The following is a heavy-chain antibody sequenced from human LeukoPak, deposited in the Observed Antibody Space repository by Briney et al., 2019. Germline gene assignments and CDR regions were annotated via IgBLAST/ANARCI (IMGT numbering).Heavy chain of an antibody. CDR3: ARGTISYYMDV. D-gene: IGHD1-7*01. V-gene: IGHV1-46*01. J-gene: IGHJ6*03. CDR2: INPSGGST. Sequence: GASVKVSCKASGYTFTSYYMHWVRQAPGQGLEWKGIINPSGGSTSYAQKFQGRVTMTRDMSTSTVYMELSSLRSEDTAVYYCARGTISYYMDVWGKGTTVTVSS. CDR1: GYTFTSYY.